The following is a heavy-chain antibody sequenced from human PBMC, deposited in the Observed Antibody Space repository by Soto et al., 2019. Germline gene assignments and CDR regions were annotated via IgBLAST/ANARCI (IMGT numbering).Heavy chain of an antibody. V-gene: IGHV3-23*01. CDR1: GFTLRTNG. Sequence: PWGSLRLSCAASGFTLRTNGMSWVRQAPGKGLECVSSIVYNGDTSYADSVKGRFTISRDISENTLYLEMNRLRAEDTAVYYCTGHGGNSYLGQGTLVTVSS. CDR3: TGHGGNSY. D-gene: IGHD1-26*01. J-gene: IGHJ4*02. CDR2: IVYNGDT.